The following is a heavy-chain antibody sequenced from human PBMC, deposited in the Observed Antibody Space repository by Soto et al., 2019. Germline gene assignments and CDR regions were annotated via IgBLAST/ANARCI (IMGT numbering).Heavy chain of an antibody. Sequence: SETLSLTCTVSGGSISRRSYYWGWVRQPPGKGLEWIASIFENGNTYYNPSIKSRVTISVDTSKNQVSLKVTSVTAADTAVYYCATVGRVQLDRLPWGQGALVTVSS. J-gene: IGHJ5*02. D-gene: IGHD1-1*01. V-gene: IGHV4-39*01. CDR3: ATVGRVQLDRLP. CDR1: GGSISRRSYY. CDR2: IFENGNT.